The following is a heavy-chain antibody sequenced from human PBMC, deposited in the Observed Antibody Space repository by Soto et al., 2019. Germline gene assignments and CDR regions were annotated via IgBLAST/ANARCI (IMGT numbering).Heavy chain of an antibody. J-gene: IGHJ5*02. V-gene: IGHV4-59*01. CDR2: IYYSGST. CDR3: ARYISGGYNWFDP. D-gene: IGHD5-12*01. CDR1: GGSISSYY. Sequence: QVQLQESGPGLVRPSETLSLICTVSGGSISSYYWNWIRQPPGKGLEWIGYIYYSGSTNYNPSLKSRVTSSIDTSKNQFSLKLSSVTAADTAVYYCARYISGGYNWFDPWGQGTLVTVSS.